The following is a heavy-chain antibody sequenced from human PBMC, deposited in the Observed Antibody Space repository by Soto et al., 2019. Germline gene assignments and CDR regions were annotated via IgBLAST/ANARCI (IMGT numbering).Heavy chain of an antibody. Sequence: GXSDKVSFKASCYTFPSYGISWVRQAPVQGLEWMGWISAYNGNTNYAQKLQGRVTMTTDTSTSTAYMELRSLRSDDTAVYYCARDRGGCTNGVCYASTYDYWGQGTMVTV. CDR1: CYTFPSYG. J-gene: IGHJ4*02. CDR2: ISAYNGNT. CDR3: ARDRGGCTNGVCYASTYDY. D-gene: IGHD2-8*01. V-gene: IGHV1-18*01.